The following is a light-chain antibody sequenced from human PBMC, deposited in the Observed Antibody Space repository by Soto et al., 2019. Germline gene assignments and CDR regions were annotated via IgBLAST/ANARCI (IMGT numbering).Light chain of an antibody. Sequence: EIVMTQSPATLSVSPGERATLSCRASQSISSSLAWYQQKPAQAPRLLIYGASTRATVIPARFSGSGSRTEFTLTISSLQSEDFAVYCCQQYNNGPTYTFGQGTKLEIK. CDR1: QSISSS. J-gene: IGKJ2*01. CDR2: GAS. CDR3: QQYNNGPTYT. V-gene: IGKV3-15*01.